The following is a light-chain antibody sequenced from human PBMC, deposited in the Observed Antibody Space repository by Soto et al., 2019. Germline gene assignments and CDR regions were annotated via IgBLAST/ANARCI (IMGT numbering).Light chain of an antibody. V-gene: IGKV3-15*01. CDR1: QSVSSD. CDR3: QHYQNWHT. CDR2: VAS. J-gene: IGKJ4*01. Sequence: ELVMTQSPATLSVSPGDRATLSCRASQSVSSDLAWYQQKPGHAPRLLMYVASTKAAGIPARFSGSWSGKEFTLTINSLQSEVSAVYYCQHYQNWHTFGEGTKVEIK.